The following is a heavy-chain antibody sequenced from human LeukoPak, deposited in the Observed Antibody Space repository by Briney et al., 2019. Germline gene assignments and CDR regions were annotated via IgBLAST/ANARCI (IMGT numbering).Heavy chain of an antibody. D-gene: IGHD4-11*01. J-gene: IGHJ6*02. V-gene: IGHV3-7*02. CDR3: ARSYSNHLFGMDV. CDR2: IKQDGSEK. CDR1: GFTFSSYW. Sequence: PGGSLRLSCAASGFTFSSYWMSWVRQAPGKGLEWVANIKQDGSEKYYVDSVKGRFTISRDNSKNTVFLQMNSVRAEDTAVYYCARSYSNHLFGMDVWGQGTTVTVSS.